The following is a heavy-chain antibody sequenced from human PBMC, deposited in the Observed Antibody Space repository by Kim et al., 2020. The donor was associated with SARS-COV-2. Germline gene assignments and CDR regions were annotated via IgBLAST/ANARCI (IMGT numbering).Heavy chain of an antibody. D-gene: IGHD1-26*01. Sequence: GGSLRLSCAASVYTFSSYALNWVRQAPGKGLEWVSTINTGGGTTNYADSVKGRFTISRDNSKNTLYLQMNSLRAEDTAVYYCAKLILSSGDYFAYWGQGTLVPVSS. CDR1: VYTFSSYA. V-gene: IGHV3-23*01. CDR3: AKLILSSGDYFAY. CDR2: INTGGGTT. J-gene: IGHJ4*02.